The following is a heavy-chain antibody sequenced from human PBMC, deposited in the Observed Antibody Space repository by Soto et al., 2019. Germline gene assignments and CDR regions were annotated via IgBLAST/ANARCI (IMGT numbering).Heavy chain of an antibody. Sequence: QVQLQQWGAGLLKPSETLSLTCTVYGGSFSGHYWSWIRQAPGKGLEWIGGVNHRGSTYNPSLESRVPMSVDTSKNQFSLKLSSVTAADTAVYYCARDGFCTSTTCRIGNWFDPWGQGTLVTVSS. D-gene: IGHD2-2*03. J-gene: IGHJ5*02. CDR2: VNHRGST. V-gene: IGHV4-34*01. CDR1: GGSFSGHY. CDR3: ARDGFCTSTTCRIGNWFDP.